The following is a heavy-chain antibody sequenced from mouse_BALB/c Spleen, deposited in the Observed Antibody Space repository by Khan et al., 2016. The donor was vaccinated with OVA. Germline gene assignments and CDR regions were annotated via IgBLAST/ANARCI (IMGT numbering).Heavy chain of an antibody. CDR2: ISYSGST. J-gene: IGHJ4*01. D-gene: IGHD4-1*01. Sequence: VQLKESGPGLVKPSQSLSLTCTVTGYSITSDYAWNWIRQFPGNKLEWMGCISYSGSTNYSPSLKGRISITRDTSKNQFFLQLNSVTAEDTATYYCASELGRYYAMDYWGQGTSVTVSS. CDR1: GYSITSDYA. CDR3: ASELGRYYAMDY. V-gene: IGHV3-2*02.